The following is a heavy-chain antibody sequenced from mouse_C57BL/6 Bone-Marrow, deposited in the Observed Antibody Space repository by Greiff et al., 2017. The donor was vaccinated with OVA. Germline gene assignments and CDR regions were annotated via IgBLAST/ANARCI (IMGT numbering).Heavy chain of an antibody. CDR2: IWSGGST. Sequence: VKLVESGPGLVQPSQSLSITCTVSGFSLTSYGVHWVRQPPGKGLEWLGVIWSGGSTDYNAAFISRLSISKDNSKSQVFFKMNSLQADDTAIYYCAKKGDITTVEDYWGQGTTLTVSS. CDR3: AKKGDITTVEDY. J-gene: IGHJ2*01. V-gene: IGHV2-4*01. D-gene: IGHD1-1*01. CDR1: GFSLTSYG.